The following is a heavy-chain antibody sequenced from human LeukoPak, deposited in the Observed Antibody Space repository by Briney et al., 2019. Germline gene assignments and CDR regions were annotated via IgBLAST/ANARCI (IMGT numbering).Heavy chain of an antibody. CDR1: GFTFSDYY. CDR3: ARVIAAGTSYYFDY. V-gene: IGHV3-11*04. CDR2: ISSSGSTI. D-gene: IGHD6-13*01. Sequence: GGSLRLSCAASGFTFSDYYMSWIRQAPGKGLEWVSYISSSGSTIYYADSVKGRFTISRDNAKNSLYLQMNSLRAEDTAVYYCARVIAAGTSYYFDYWGQGTLVTVSS. J-gene: IGHJ4*02.